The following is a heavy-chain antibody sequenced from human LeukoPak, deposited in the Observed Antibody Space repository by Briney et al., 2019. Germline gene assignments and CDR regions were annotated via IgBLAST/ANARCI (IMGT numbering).Heavy chain of an antibody. D-gene: IGHD4-17*01. V-gene: IGHV3-7*01. Sequence: GGSLRLSCQASGFNLYSFWMTWVRQPPGKGLEWVATIKQDGRDIYYVDSVKGRFTVSRDNAKNSLYLQMNSLRAEDTAVYYCATNDYGDYGDDYWGQGTLVTVSS. J-gene: IGHJ4*02. CDR2: IKQDGRDI. CDR3: ATNDYGDYGDDY. CDR1: GFNLYSFW.